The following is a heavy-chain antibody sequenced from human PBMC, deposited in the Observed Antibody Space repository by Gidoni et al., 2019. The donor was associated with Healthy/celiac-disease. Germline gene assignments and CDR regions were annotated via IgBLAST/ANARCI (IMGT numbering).Heavy chain of an antibody. V-gene: IGHV3-48*03. CDR2: ISSSGSTI. D-gene: IGHD3-10*01. CDR3: AGEAYYYGSGSYTPDY. CDR1: GFTFSSYE. Sequence: EVQLVESGGGLVQPGGSLRLSCAASGFTFSSYEMNWVRQAPGKGLEWVSYISSSGSTIYYADSVKGRFTISRDNAKNSLYLQMNSLRAEDTAVYYCAGEAYYYGSGSYTPDYWGQGTLVTVSS. J-gene: IGHJ4*02.